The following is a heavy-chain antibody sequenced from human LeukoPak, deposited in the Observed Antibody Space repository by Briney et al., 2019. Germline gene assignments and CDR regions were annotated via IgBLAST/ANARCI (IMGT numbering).Heavy chain of an antibody. J-gene: IGHJ5*02. CDR1: GYSFTDYY. Sequence: ASVKVSCKASGYSFTDYYIHWVRQAPGQGLEWMGWINPNSGGTNYAQKFQGRVTMTRDTSISTAYMELSRLTSDDTAVYYCARNYDRSANRWFDPWGQGTPVTVSS. CDR2: INPNSGGT. D-gene: IGHD3-22*01. CDR3: ARNYDRSANRWFDP. V-gene: IGHV1-2*02.